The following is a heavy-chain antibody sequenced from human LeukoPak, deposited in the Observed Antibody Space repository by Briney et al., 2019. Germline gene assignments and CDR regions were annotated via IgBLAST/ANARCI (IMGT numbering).Heavy chain of an antibody. J-gene: IGHJ4*02. CDR1: GFTVSSNY. CDR3: ARTHCGGDCFFDY. V-gene: IGHV3-53*04. D-gene: IGHD2-21*02. Sequence: PGGSLRLSCAASGFTVSSNYMSWVRQAPGKGLEWVSVIYSGGSTYYADSVKGRFTISRHNSKNTLYLQIYSLRAEDTAVYYCARTHCGGDCFFDYWGQGTLVTVSS. CDR2: IYSGGST.